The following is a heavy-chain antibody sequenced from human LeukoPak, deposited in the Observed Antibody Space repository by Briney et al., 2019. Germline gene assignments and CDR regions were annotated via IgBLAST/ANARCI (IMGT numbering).Heavy chain of an antibody. Sequence: PGESLKISCTGSGYSFTNYWIAWVCQMPGKGLEWMGIIYPGDSETTYSPSFQGQVTMSADKSITTTYLQWSSLKASDTAMYYCARGRGYCSSSSCYDFDYWGQGTLVTVSS. CDR2: IYPGDSET. J-gene: IGHJ4*02. CDR1: GYSFTNYW. D-gene: IGHD2-2*01. V-gene: IGHV5-51*01. CDR3: ARGRGYCSSSSCYDFDY.